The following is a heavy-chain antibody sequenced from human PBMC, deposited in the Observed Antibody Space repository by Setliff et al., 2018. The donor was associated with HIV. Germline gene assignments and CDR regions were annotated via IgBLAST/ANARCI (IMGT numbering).Heavy chain of an antibody. CDR3: AREYCSAGSCYSGR. J-gene: IGHJ4*02. V-gene: IGHV4-39*02. CDR1: GGSISSSSDY. CDR2: IYYSGST. Sequence: SETLSLTCTVSGGSISSSSDYWGWIRQPPGKGLEWIGYIYYSGSTYYNPSLKSRITISVDTSKNQFSLKLSSVTAADTDVYYCAREYCSAGSCYSGRWGQGMLVTVSS. D-gene: IGHD2-15*01.